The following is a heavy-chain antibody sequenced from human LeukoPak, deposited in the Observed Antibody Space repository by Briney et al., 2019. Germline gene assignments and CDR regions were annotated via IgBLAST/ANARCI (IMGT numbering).Heavy chain of an antibody. Sequence: ASVKVSCKASGYTFTSDDINWVRQATGQGLECMGWMNSNSGNTSYAQKFQGRVTMTRNTSISTAYMELGSLRSEDTAVYYCARAPSLIAARYYWFDPWGQGTLVTVSS. V-gene: IGHV1-8*01. CDR1: GYTFTSDD. CDR3: ARAPSLIAARYYWFDP. J-gene: IGHJ5*02. D-gene: IGHD6-6*01. CDR2: MNSNSGNT.